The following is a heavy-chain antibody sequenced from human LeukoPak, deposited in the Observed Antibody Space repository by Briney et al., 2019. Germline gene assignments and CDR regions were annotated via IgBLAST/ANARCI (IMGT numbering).Heavy chain of an antibody. CDR3: ARSPYCGGDCSNWFDP. CDR2: ISSSSTYI. CDR1: GFTFTSYS. V-gene: IGHV3-21*01. J-gene: IGHJ5*02. D-gene: IGHD2-21*02. Sequence: GGSLRLSCAASGFTFTSYSMNWVRQAPGKGLEWVSSISSSSTYIYYADSVKGRFTISRDNTKNTLYLQMNSLRAEDTAVYYCARSPYCGGDCSNWFDPWGQGTLVTVSS.